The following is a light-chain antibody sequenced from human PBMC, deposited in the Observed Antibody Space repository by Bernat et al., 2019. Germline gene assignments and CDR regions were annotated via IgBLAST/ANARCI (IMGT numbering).Light chain of an antibody. CDR3: QQTYTFPLT. V-gene: IGKV1-12*01. J-gene: IGKJ4*01. CDR1: HDIYNY. Sequence: DIQMTQSPFSVSASVGDRVTITCRSSHDIYNYLAWYQRKPGKAPHLLIYAASSLQGGVPSRFRGSASGSNYTLTITSLQPEDLATYYCQQTYTFPLTFGGGTKVEIK. CDR2: AAS.